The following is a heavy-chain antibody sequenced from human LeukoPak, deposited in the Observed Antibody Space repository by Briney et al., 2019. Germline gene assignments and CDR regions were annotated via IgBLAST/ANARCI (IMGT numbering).Heavy chain of an antibody. CDR2: INSDGSST. CDR3: AREKPLLWFGESIFFDY. V-gene: IGHV3-74*01. J-gene: IGHJ4*02. D-gene: IGHD3-10*01. Sequence: PGGSLRLSCAASGFTFSSYWMHWVRQAPGKGLVWVSRINSDGSSTNYADSVKGRFTISRDNAKNTLYLQMNSLRAEDTAVYYCAREKPLLWFGESIFFDYWGQGTLVTVSS. CDR1: GFTFSSYW.